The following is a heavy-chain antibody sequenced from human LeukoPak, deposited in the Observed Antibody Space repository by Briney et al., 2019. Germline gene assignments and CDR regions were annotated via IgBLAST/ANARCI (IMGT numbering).Heavy chain of an antibody. J-gene: IGHJ6*02. CDR1: GFTFSIYG. V-gene: IGHV3-30*18. CDR2: ISYDGSNK. CDR3: AKDFVRGNSDYYYYGMDV. D-gene: IGHD1-1*01. Sequence: GGSLRLSCAASGFTFSIYGMRWVRQAPGKGLEWVAAISYDGSNKYYADSVKGRFTISRDNSKNTLYLQMNSLRAEDTAVYYCAKDFVRGNSDYYYYGMDVWGQGTTVTVSS.